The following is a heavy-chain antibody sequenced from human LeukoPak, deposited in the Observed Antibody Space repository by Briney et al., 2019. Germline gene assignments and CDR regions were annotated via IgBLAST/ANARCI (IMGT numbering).Heavy chain of an antibody. V-gene: IGHV3-23*01. CDR1: GFTFSSYA. CDR2: IDASAGSI. Sequence: GGSLRLSCAVSGFTFSSYAMYWVRQAPGKGLELVSSIDASAGSIHYADSVKGRFTISRDNSQSTLYLRMSSLRAEDTAVYYCTKALLVDKYWFDPWGQGTLVTVSS. D-gene: IGHD2-8*02. J-gene: IGHJ5*02. CDR3: TKALLVDKYWFDP.